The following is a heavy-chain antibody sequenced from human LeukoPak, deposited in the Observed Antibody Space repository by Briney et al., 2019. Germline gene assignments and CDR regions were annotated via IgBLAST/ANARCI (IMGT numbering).Heavy chain of an antibody. CDR1: GYSFTSYW. CDR2: IYPGDSDT. J-gene: IGHJ5*02. V-gene: IGHV5-51*01. CDR3: ARGYGSGSYYRGWFDP. D-gene: IGHD3-10*01. Sequence: GESLKIPCKGSGYSFTSYWIGWVRQMLGKGLEWMGIIYPGDSDTRYSPSFQGQVTISADKSISTAYLQWSSLKASDTAMYYCARGYGSGSYYRGWFDPWGQGTLVTVSS.